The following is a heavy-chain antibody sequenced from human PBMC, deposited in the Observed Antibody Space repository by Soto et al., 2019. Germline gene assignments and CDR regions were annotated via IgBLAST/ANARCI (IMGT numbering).Heavy chain of an antibody. V-gene: IGHV3-74*01. J-gene: IGHJ4*02. CDR3: ARWFTYGNFDYLDY. D-gene: IGHD3-10*01. Sequence: GGSLRLSCASSGFTFNTYWINWLRQAPGKGLVWVSRIDAAGSTTGYADSVKDRFTISRDNARKMLYLQLSGLRAEDTAVYYCARWFTYGNFDYLDYWGRGTQVTVSS. CDR2: IDAAGSTT. CDR1: GFTFNTYW.